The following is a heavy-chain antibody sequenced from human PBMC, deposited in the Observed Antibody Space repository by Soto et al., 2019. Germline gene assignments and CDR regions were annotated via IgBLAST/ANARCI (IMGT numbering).Heavy chain of an antibody. Sequence: SETLSLTCTVSGGSISSSSYYWGWIRQPPGKGLEWIGSIYYSGSTYYNPSLKSRVTISVDTSKNQFSLKLSSVTAADTAVYYCASTRYSGYVGFGYWGQGTLVTVSS. J-gene: IGHJ4*02. D-gene: IGHD5-12*01. CDR2: IYYSGST. CDR3: ASTRYSGYVGFGY. CDR1: GGSISSSSYY. V-gene: IGHV4-39*01.